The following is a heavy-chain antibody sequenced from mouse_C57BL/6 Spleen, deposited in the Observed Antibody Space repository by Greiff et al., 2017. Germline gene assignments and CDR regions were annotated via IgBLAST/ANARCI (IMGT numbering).Heavy chain of an antibody. CDR1: GYTFTDYN. D-gene: IGHD1-1*01. J-gene: IGHJ2*01. CDR3: ARGRETVYFDY. Sequence: EVKLQESGPELVKPGASVKMSCKASGYTFTDYNMHWVKQSHGKSLEWIGYINPNNGGTSYNQKFKGKATFTVNKSSSTAYMELRSLTSEDSADYYCARGRETVYFDYWGQGTTLTVSS. V-gene: IGHV1-22*01. CDR2: INPNNGGT.